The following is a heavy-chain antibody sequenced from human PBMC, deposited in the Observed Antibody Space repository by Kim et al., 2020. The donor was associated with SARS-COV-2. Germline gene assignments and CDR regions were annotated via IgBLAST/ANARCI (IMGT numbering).Heavy chain of an antibody. J-gene: IGHJ4*02. V-gene: IGHV4-39*01. CDR1: GGSISSSSYY. CDR2: IYYSGST. D-gene: IGHD3-16*01. CDR3: ARRGGGLPNS. Sequence: SETLSLTCTVSGGSISSSSYYWGWIRQPPGKGLEWIGSIYYSGSTYYNPSLKSRVTISVDTSKNQFSLKLSSVTAADTAVYYCARRGGGLPNSWGQGPL.